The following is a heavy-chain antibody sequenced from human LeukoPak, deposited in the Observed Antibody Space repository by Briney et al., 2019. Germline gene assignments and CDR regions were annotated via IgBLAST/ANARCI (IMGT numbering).Heavy chain of an antibody. J-gene: IGHJ4*02. CDR1: GFTFSDYY. D-gene: IGHD2-21*02. CDR3: ARGIGVTGLTAAY. Sequence: GGSLRLFCAASGFTFSDYYMSWIRQAPGKGLEWLSYIRSSGTTTYYADSVVGRFTISRDNAKNSLDLQMNSLRAEDTAVYYCARGIGVTGLTAAYWGQGTLVTVSS. CDR2: IRSSGTTT. V-gene: IGHV3-11*01.